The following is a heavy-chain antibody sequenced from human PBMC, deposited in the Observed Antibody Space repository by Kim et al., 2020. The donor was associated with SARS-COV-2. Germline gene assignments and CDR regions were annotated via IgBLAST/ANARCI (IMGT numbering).Heavy chain of an antibody. J-gene: IGHJ4*02. V-gene: IGHV1-8*01. D-gene: IGHD6-19*01. Sequence: ASVKVSCKASGYTFTSYDINWVRQATGQGLEWMGWMNPNSGNTGYAQKFQGRVTMTRNTSISTAYMELSSLRSEDTAVYYCARAAQWLVPALDYWGQGTLVTVSS. CDR3: ARAAQWLVPALDY. CDR2: MNPNSGNT. CDR1: GYTFTSYD.